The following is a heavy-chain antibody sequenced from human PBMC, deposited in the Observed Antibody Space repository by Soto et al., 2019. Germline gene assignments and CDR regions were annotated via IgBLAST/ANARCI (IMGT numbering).Heavy chain of an antibody. V-gene: IGHV3-23*01. CDR1: GLTFSSFA. CDR2: ISGSGHKP. D-gene: IGHD3-16*02. J-gene: IGHJ6*02. Sequence: EVQLLESGGGLVQPGGSLRLSCEASGLTFSSFAMTWVRQAPGKGLEWVSGISGSGHKPYYPDTVKGRFTISRDNSKNTLHLQMNCRRAEDPAVYYCAKEGCAEDYVWGSYRYTGGMDVWGQGTTVTFAS. CDR3: AKEGCAEDYVWGSYRYTGGMDV.